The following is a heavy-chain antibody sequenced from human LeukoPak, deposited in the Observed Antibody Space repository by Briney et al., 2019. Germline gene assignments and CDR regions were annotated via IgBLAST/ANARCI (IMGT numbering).Heavy chain of an antibody. J-gene: IGHJ4*02. D-gene: IGHD6-19*01. V-gene: IGHV3-48*04. Sequence: GGSLRLSCAASGFTFSSYGMNWVRQAPGKGLEWVSYISSSGSTIYYADSVKGRFTISRDNAKNSLYLQMNSLRAEDTAVYYCATARIPGYSSGWYYWGQGTLVTVSS. CDR2: ISSSGSTI. CDR1: GFTFSSYG. CDR3: ATARIPGYSSGWYY.